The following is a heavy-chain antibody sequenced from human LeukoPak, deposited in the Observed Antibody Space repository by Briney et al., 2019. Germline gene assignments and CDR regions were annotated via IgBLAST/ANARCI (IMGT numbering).Heavy chain of an antibody. V-gene: IGHV1-18*01. D-gene: IGHD3-22*01. CDR1: GYTFTSYG. CDR3: ARVSDYYDSGYYYYYMDV. J-gene: IGHJ6*03. CDR2: ISAYNGNT. Sequence: ASVKVSCKASGYTFTSYGISWVRQAPGQGLEWMGWISAYNGNTNYAQKLQGRVTMTRNTSISTAYMELSSLRSEDTAVYYCARVSDYYDSGYYYYYMDVWGKGTTVTVSS.